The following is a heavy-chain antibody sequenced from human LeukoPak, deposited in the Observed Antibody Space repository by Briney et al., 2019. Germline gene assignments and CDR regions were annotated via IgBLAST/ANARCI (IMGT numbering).Heavy chain of an antibody. V-gene: IGHV4-31*03. CDR3: ARMSDIVVVPAANVFDY. Sequence: ETSETLSLTCTVSGGSISCGGYYWSWIRQHPGKGLEWIGYIYYSGSTYYNPSLKSRVTISVDTSENQFSLKLSSVTAADTAVYYCARMSDIVVVPAANVFDYWGQGTLVTVSS. D-gene: IGHD2-2*01. CDR2: IYYSGST. CDR1: GGSISCGGYY. J-gene: IGHJ4*02.